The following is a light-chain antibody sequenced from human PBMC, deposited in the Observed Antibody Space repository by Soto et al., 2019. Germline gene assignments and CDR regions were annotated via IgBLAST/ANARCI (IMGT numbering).Light chain of an antibody. J-gene: IGKJ2*01. V-gene: IGKV1-33*01. CDR1: QDTRNY. CDR3: QKYESLPYN. CDR2: DGS. Sequence: DIQVTQSPPSLSASVGGRVTITFLATQDTRNYLNWYQVRPGKAPKLLIYDGSNLEIGVPSRFGGSASGTDFTFTISDLQPEDVATYYCQKYESLPYNCGQGNK.